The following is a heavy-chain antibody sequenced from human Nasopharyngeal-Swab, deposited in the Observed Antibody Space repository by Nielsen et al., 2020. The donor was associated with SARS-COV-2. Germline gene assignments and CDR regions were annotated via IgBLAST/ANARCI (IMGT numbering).Heavy chain of an antibody. V-gene: IGHV1-58*01. Sequence: SVKVSCKASGFTFTSSAVQWVRQARGQRLEWIGWIVVGSGNTNYAQKFQERVTITRDMSTSTAYMELSSLRSEDTAVYYCAAAKAARQGYYYHGMDVWGQGTTVTVSS. CDR3: AAAKAARQGYYYHGMDV. J-gene: IGHJ6*02. CDR2: IVVGSGNT. D-gene: IGHD6-6*01. CDR1: GFTFTSSA.